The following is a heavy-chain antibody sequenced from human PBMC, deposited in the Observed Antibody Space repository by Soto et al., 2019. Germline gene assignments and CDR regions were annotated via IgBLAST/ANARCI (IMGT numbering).Heavy chain of an antibody. CDR3: ARGQEYSSSWTPTSYYYGMDV. V-gene: IGHV1-69*01. Sequence: QVQLVQSGAEVKKPGSSVKVSCKASGGTFSSYAISWVRQAPGQGLEWMGGIIPIFGTANYAQKFQGRVTITADESTSTAYMELSSLRSEDMAVYYCARGQEYSSSWTPTSYYYGMDVWGQGTTVTVSS. CDR1: GGTFSSYA. J-gene: IGHJ6*02. D-gene: IGHD6-13*01. CDR2: IIPIFGTA.